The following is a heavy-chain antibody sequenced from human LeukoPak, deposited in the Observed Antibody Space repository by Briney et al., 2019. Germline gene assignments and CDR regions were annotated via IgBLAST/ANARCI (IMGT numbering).Heavy chain of an antibody. V-gene: IGHV6-1*01. CDR3: AREFVSGIAVAGRDAFDI. D-gene: IGHD6-19*01. Sequence: SHTLSLTCAISGDSVSSNCGAWNWIRQSPSRGLEWLGRTYYRSKWYNDYAVSVKSRITINPDTSKNQFSLQLNSVTPEDTAVYYCAREFVSGIAVAGRDAFDIWGQGTMVTVSS. J-gene: IGHJ3*02. CDR1: GDSVSSNCGA. CDR2: TYYRSKWYN.